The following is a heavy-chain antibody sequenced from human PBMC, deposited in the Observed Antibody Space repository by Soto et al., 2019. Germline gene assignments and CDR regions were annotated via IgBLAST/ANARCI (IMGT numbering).Heavy chain of an antibody. D-gene: IGHD2-2*01. CDR2: VYHSGRT. J-gene: IGHJ4*02. CDR1: GGSISTSNW. Sequence: QVQLQESGPGLVKPSGTLSLTCAVSGGSISTSNWWSWVRQPPGKGLERIGEVYHSGRTNYNPSFTSRVALPVDKSKNKSPLKLNSAAAADTALFCSARTSTSGPRCAYGGQGSLVTVSS. CDR3: ARTSTSGPRCAY. V-gene: IGHV4-4*01.